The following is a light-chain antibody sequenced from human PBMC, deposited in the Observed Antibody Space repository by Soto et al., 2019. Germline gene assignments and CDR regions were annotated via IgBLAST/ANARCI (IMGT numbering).Light chain of an antibody. CDR1: QSVGSD. CDR2: SAS. CDR3: QQANSFPLT. V-gene: IGKV3-15*01. Sequence: EIVMTQSPATLSVSPGERATLSCRASQSVGSDLAWYQQKPGQAPRFLIYSASTGATGVPARFSGSGSGTEFTLTISSPQSEHFATYYCQQANSFPLTFGQGTRLEIK. J-gene: IGKJ5*01.